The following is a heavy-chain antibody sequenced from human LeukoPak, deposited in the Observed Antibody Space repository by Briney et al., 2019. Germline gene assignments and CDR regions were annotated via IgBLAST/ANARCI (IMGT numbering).Heavy chain of an antibody. CDR1: GGSISSGGYY. V-gene: IGHV4-31*03. CDR2: IYYSGST. CDR3: ARVTRTTVTTSFDY. D-gene: IGHD4-17*01. J-gene: IGHJ4*02. Sequence: SETLSLTCTVSGGSISSGGYYWSWIRQHPGKGLEWIGYIYYSGSTYYYPSLKSRVTISVDTSKNQFSLKLSSVTAADTAVYYCARVTRTTVTTSFDYWGQGTLVTVSS.